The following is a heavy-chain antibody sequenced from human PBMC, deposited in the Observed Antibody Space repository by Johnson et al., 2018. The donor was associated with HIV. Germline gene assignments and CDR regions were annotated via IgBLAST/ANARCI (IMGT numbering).Heavy chain of an antibody. CDR1: GFTFSSYA. J-gene: IGHJ3*02. D-gene: IGHD5-12*01. CDR2: ISYDGSNK. CDR3: ARDKSGGGTDSGYDHFIAPDAFDI. V-gene: IGHV3-30-3*01. Sequence: QVQLVESGGGVVQPGRSLRLSCAASGFTFSSYAMHWVRQAPGKGLEWVAVISYDGSNKYYADSVKGRFTISRDNSKNTLYLQMNRLRADDTAVYYCARDKSGGGTDSGYDHFIAPDAFDIWGQGTMVTVSS.